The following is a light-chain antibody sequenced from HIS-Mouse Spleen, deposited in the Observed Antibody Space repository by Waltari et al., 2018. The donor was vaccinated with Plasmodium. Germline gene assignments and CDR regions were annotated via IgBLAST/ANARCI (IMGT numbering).Light chain of an antibody. V-gene: IGLV2-11*01. CDR2: DVS. CDR3: CSYAGSYTYV. CDR1: SSDVGGYTY. Sequence: QSALTQPRSVSGSPGQSVTISCTGTSSDVGGYTYVSWYQQHPGKAPKLMIYDVSKRPSGVPDRFSGSKSCNTASLTISGLQAEDEADYYCCSYAGSYTYVFGTGTKVTVL. J-gene: IGLJ1*01.